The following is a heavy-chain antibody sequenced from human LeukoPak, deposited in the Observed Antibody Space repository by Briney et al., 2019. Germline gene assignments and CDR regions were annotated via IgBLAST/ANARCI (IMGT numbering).Heavy chain of an antibody. Sequence: GGSLRLSCAASGFTFSSYAMHWVRQAPGKGLEWVAVISYDGSNKYYADSVKGRFTISRDNSKNTLYLQMNSLRAEDTAVYCCARAGGQAAGHYYYGMDVWGQGTTVTVSS. CDR1: GFTFSSYA. CDR3: ARAGGQAAGHYYYGMDV. D-gene: IGHD6-13*01. V-gene: IGHV3-30*04. J-gene: IGHJ6*02. CDR2: ISYDGSNK.